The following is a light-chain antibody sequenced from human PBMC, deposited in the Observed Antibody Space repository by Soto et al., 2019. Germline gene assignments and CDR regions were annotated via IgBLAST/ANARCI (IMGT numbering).Light chain of an antibody. Sequence: QSALTQPASVSGSPGQSITISCTGTSSDVGGYNYVSWYEQHPGKAPRLIIYAVSNRPSGVSYRFSGSKSGNTASLTISGLQAEDEADYYCSSYTTRSTWLFGGGTKLTVL. CDR1: SSDVGGYNY. V-gene: IGLV2-14*01. CDR2: AVS. CDR3: SSYTTRSTWL. J-gene: IGLJ3*02.